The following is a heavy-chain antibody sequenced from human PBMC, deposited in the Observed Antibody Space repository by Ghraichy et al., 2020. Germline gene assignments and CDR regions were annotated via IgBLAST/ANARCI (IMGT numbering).Heavy chain of an antibody. CDR1: GYTFSSYA. CDR2: INAGNGNT. Sequence: ASVKVSCKASGYTFSSYAMHWVRQAPGQRLEWMGWINAGNGNTKYSQKFQGRVTITRDTSATTAYMELSSLRSEDTALYYCARGARVDIYRVGYCSWTSCYTDWFDPWGQGTLVTVSS. CDR3: ARGARVDIYRVGYCSWTSCYTDWFDP. D-gene: IGHD2-2*02. J-gene: IGHJ5*02. V-gene: IGHV1-3*01.